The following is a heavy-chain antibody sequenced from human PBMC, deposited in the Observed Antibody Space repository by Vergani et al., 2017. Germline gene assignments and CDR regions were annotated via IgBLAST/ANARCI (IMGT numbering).Heavy chain of an antibody. CDR1: GGSISSSSYY. J-gene: IGHJ3*02. CDR2: IYYSGST. V-gene: IGHV4-39*01. D-gene: IGHD2-2*01. Sequence: QLQLQESGPGLVKPSETLSLTCTVSGGSISSSSYYWGWIRQPPGKGREWIGSIYYSGSTYYNPSLKSRVTISVDTSTNQFSLKLSSVTAADTAVYYCAILGYCSSTSCQTHDAFDIWGQGTMVTVSS. CDR3: AILGYCSSTSCQTHDAFDI.